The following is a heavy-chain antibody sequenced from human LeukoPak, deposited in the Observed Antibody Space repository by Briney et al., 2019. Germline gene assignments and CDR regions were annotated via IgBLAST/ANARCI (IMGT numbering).Heavy chain of an antibody. CDR2: INHSGST. V-gene: IGHV4-34*01. CDR1: GGSFSGYY. Sequence: SETLSLTCAVYGGSFSGYYWSWIRQPPGKGLEWIGEINHSGSTNYNPSLKSRVTISVDTSKNQFSLKLSSVTAADTAVYYCARGHYGPDFDYWGQGTLVTVSS. D-gene: IGHD3-10*01. CDR3: ARGHYGPDFDY. J-gene: IGHJ4*02.